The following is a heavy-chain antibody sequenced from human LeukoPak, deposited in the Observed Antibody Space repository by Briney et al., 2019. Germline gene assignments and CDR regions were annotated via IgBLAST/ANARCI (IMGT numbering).Heavy chain of an antibody. Sequence: ASVKVSCKTSGYTFTGYYMHWVRQAPGQGLEWMGIINPSGGSTSYAQKFQGRVTMTRDTSTSTVYMELSSLRSEDTAVYYCARDTERRGFRSYYFDYWGQGTLVTVSS. J-gene: IGHJ4*02. V-gene: IGHV1-46*03. CDR1: GYTFTGYY. CDR2: INPSGGST. D-gene: IGHD1-1*01. CDR3: ARDTERRGFRSYYFDY.